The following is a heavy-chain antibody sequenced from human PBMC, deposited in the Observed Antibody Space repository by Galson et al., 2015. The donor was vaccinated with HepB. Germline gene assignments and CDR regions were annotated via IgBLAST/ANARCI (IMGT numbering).Heavy chain of an antibody. D-gene: IGHD2-8*01. Sequence: SLRLSCAASGFTFSSYGMHWVRQAPGKGLEWVAVIWYDGSNKYYADSVKGRFTISRDNSKNTLYLQMNSLRAEDTAVYYCAREQKPKYYAIDYWGQGTLVTVSS. J-gene: IGHJ4*02. CDR3: AREQKPKYYAIDY. CDR1: GFTFSSYG. V-gene: IGHV3-33*01. CDR2: IWYDGSNK.